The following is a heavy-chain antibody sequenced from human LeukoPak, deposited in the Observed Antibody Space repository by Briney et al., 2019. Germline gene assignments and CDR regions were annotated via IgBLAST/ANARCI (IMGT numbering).Heavy chain of an antibody. D-gene: IGHD6-19*01. CDR3: ARRTLYSGWSYYFDY. CDR2: IYNGGII. CDR1: GDSISRYY. J-gene: IGHJ4*02. V-gene: IGHV4-4*07. Sequence: SETLSLTCTVSGDSISRYYWSWIRQPAGKGLEWIGRIYNGGIITYNPSLKSRVTMSIDTSNNQFSLRLRFVTAADTAVYYCARRTLYSGWSYYFDYWGQGSQVTVSS.